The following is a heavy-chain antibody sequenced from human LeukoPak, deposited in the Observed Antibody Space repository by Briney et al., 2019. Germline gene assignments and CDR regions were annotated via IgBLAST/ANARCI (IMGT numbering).Heavy chain of an antibody. CDR3: ARRQVGIAVDY. CDR2: VYSSGST. CDR1: GGSISNYC. J-gene: IGHJ4*02. V-gene: IGHV4-59*08. Sequence: PSETLSLTCTVSGGSISNYCWTWIRQPPGKGLEWIGNVYSSGSTNYNPSLKSRVTISVDTSKNQFSLRLRSVTAADTAVYYCARRQVGIAVDYWGQGTLVTVSS. D-gene: IGHD6-19*01.